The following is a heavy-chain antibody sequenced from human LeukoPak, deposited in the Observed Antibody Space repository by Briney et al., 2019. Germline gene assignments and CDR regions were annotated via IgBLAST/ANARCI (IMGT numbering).Heavy chain of an antibody. CDR2: ISGDGGST. J-gene: IGHJ4*02. CDR3: AKDRGDFSGWFF. Sequence: GGSLRLSCAASGFTFDEHAMHWVRQAPGKGLEWVSLISGDGGSTYYADSVKGRFTISRDNSKNSLYLQMSSLRIEDTALYYCAKDRGDFSGWFFWGQGTLVTVSS. CDR1: GFTFDEHA. V-gene: IGHV3-43*02. D-gene: IGHD6-19*01.